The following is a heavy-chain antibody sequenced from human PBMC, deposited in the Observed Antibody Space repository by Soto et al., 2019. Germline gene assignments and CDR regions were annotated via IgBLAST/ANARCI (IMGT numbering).Heavy chain of an antibody. CDR1: GFNFANYA. J-gene: IGHJ4*02. CDR2: IRGETNGGTA. D-gene: IGHD3-22*01. Sequence: GGSLRLSCTGSGFNFANYALTWVRQAPGKGLEWVGFIRGETNGGTADYAASLKGRITISRDDSKSIAYLEINSLQTEDTAVYYCTRYYYESSGYYVYWGQGTLVTVS. V-gene: IGHV3-49*04. CDR3: TRYYYESSGYYVY.